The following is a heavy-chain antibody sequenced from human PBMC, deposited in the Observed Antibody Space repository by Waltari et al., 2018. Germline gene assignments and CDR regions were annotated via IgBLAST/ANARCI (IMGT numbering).Heavy chain of an antibody. CDR3: AREVLPNATIWRSYFDY. J-gene: IGHJ4*02. CDR1: GDSISSHY. V-gene: IGHV4-4*07. CDR2: IYPRRHP. D-gene: IGHD5-12*01. Sequence: QVQLQESGPGLVKPSETLSLTCTVSGDSISSHYWSWIRQPAGKGRESIGRIYPRRHPNYHPSLESRVTMSIATAKNEFSLKLSSVTAADTAVYYCAREVLPNATIWRSYFDYWGQGSLVTVSS.